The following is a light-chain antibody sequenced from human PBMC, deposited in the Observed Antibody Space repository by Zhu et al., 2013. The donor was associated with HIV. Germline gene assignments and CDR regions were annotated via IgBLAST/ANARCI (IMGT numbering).Light chain of an antibody. CDR1: SSDVGSYNL. J-gene: IGLJ2*01. Sequence: QSALTQPASVSGSPGQSITISCTGTSSDVGSYNLVSWYQQYPGKAPKLLIYEVTHRPSGISRRFSGSKSGNTASLTISGLQAEDEADYYCSSYTSIATVVFGGGTKLTVL. CDR2: EVT. V-gene: IGLV2-14*02. CDR3: SSYTSIATVV.